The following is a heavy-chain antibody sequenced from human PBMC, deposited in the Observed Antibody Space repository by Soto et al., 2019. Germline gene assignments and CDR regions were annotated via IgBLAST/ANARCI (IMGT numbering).Heavy chain of an antibody. J-gene: IGHJ3*02. D-gene: IGHD4-17*01. V-gene: IGHV5-51*01. CDR3: ARPHGLTTVVTPAAFDI. CDR2: IHPGDSDT. CDR1: GYSFTNSW. Sequence: LGESLKISCKGSGYSFTNSWIGWVRQMPGKGLEWMGIIHPGDSDTRYSPSFQGQVTISADKSINTAYLQWRSLKASDTAIYYCARPHGLTTVVTPAAFDIWGQGTMVTVS.